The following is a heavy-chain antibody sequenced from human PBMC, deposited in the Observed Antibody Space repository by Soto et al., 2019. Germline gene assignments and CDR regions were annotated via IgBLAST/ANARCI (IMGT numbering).Heavy chain of an antibody. J-gene: IGHJ4*02. CDR1: GFTVSSYW. V-gene: IGHV3-74*02. Sequence: VQLVESGGGVVQPGGSLRLSCAASGFTVSSYWMHWVRQAPGKGLVWVSRINSDGSSTSYADSVKGRFTISRDNAKNTLYLQMNSLRAEDTAVYYCARAALGSSIWYDYWGQGTLVTVSS. CDR2: INSDGSST. CDR3: ARAALGSSIWYDY. D-gene: IGHD6-13*01.